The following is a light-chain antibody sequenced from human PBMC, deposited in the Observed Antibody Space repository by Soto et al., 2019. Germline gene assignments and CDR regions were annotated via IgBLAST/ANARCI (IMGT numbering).Light chain of an antibody. Sequence: EIVLTQSPGTLSLSPGERATLSCRASQSVNSNYLAWYQRKPGQAPRLLIYGASNRATDIPYRFSASGSGTDFTLTINRLEPEDLAVYYCPQYDSSPPTFGQGTKVEIK. CDR2: GAS. V-gene: IGKV3-20*01. CDR3: PQYDSSPPT. J-gene: IGKJ1*01. CDR1: QSVNSNY.